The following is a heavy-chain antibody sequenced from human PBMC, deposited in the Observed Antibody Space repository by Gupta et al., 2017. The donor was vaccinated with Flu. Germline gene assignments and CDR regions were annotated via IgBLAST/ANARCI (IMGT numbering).Heavy chain of an antibody. Sequence: QVQLVQSGAEVKKPGASVKVSCKASGYTFTGYYLHWVRQAPGQGLEWMGWINPNSGGTNYAQKFQGWVTMTRDTSISTAYMELSRLRSDDTAVYYCARSVIAVAGRDYYGMDVWGQGTTVTVSS. CDR3: ARSVIAVAGRDYYGMDV. D-gene: IGHD6-19*01. CDR2: INPNSGGT. V-gene: IGHV1-2*04. CDR1: GYTFTGYY. J-gene: IGHJ6*02.